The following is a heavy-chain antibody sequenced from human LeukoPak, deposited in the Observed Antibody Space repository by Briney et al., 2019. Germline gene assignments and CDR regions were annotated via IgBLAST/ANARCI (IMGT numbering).Heavy chain of an antibody. CDR3: ASPPVAAGGNVYFQH. D-gene: IGHD6-13*01. V-gene: IGHV3-7*02. Sequence: GGSPRLSCAASGFTFSRYWMTWIRQAPGKGPEWVANIKPDGGQKYYVDSVKGRFTISRDNARNSLYLQMNSLRAEDTAVYYCASPPVAAGGNVYFQHWGQGTLVAVSS. J-gene: IGHJ1*01. CDR2: IKPDGGQK. CDR1: GFTFSRYW.